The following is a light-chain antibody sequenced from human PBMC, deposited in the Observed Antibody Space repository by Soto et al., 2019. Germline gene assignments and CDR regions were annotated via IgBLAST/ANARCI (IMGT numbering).Light chain of an antibody. CDR2: DAS. CDR3: QQYNNWPPIT. Sequence: TQSPVTLSLSPGERATLSCRASQSVSGYLAWYQQKPGQAPRLLIYDASSRANGIPARFTGSGSGTEFTLTISSLQSEDFAVYYCQQYNNWPPITFGQGTRLEIK. V-gene: IGKV3D-15*01. CDR1: QSVSGY. J-gene: IGKJ5*01.